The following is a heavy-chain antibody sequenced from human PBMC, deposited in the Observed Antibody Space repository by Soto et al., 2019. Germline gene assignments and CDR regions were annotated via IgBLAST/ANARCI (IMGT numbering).Heavy chain of an antibody. Sequence: GGSLRLSCAASGFTFSSYSMNWVRQAPGKGLEWVSSISSSSSYIYYADSVKGRFTISRDNAKNSLYLQMNSLRAEDTAVYYCARAALPEGDAFDIWGQGTMVTVSS. D-gene: IGHD1-26*01. CDR3: ARAALPEGDAFDI. V-gene: IGHV3-21*01. J-gene: IGHJ3*02. CDR2: ISSSSSYI. CDR1: GFTFSSYS.